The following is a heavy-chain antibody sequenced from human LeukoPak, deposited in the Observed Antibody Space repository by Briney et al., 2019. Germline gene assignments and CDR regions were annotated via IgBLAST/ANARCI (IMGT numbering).Heavy chain of an antibody. V-gene: IGHV1-24*01. D-gene: IGHD2-2*01. CDR1: GYTLTELS. CDR3: ATARTVPDVFDY. J-gene: IGHJ4*02. Sequence: ASVRVSCKVSGYTLTELSMHWVRQAPGKGLEWMGGFDPEDGETIYAQKFQGRVTMTEDTSTDTAYMELSSLRSEDTAVYYCATARTVPDVFDYWGQGTLVTVSS. CDR2: FDPEDGET.